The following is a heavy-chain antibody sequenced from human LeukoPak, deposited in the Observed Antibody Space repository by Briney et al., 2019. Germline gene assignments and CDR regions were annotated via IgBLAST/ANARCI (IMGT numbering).Heavy chain of an antibody. CDR2: LDQDGSEI. V-gene: IGHV3-7*01. J-gene: IGHJ4*02. D-gene: IGHD3-22*01. CDR3: ARRYYYDSSSDFDS. CDR1: GFTFSNHW. Sequence: PGGSLRLSCAASGFTFSNHWMSWVRQAPGKGLEWVANLDQDGSEIYYVDSVKGRFTLSRDNAKNSLYLQMNSLRAEDTAVYYCARRYYYDSSSDFDSWGQGTLVTVSS.